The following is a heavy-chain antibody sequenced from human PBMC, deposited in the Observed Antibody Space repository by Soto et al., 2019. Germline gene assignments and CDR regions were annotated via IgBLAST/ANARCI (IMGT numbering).Heavy chain of an antibody. V-gene: IGHV3-74*01. Sequence: PGGSLRLSCAASGFAFGDYWMHWVRQAPGKGLVWVSRLNGDGSSAAYADSVKGRFTISRDNAKNTLSLQMNNLRGEDTAVYFCARDSNRVATMGFWGQGTLVTVSS. CDR2: LNGDGSSA. CDR1: GFAFGDYW. CDR3: ARDSNRVATMGF. D-gene: IGHD5-12*01. J-gene: IGHJ4*02.